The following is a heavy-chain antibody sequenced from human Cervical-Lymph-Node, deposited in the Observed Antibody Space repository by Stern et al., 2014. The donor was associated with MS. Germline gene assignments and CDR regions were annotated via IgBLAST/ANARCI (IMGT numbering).Heavy chain of an antibody. CDR3: ARDREWLRRGGYYYAMDV. Sequence: QVQLVQSGAEVKKPGSSVKVSCRASGDAFGSFSMNWLRQAPGQGLEWMGGVIPMFGTPNYAQKYLGRVTITADESTSTAYMELSSLRSEDTAVYYCARDREWLRRGGYYYAMDVWGQGTTVTVSS. D-gene: IGHD3-3*01. J-gene: IGHJ6*02. CDR2: VIPMFGTP. V-gene: IGHV1-69*01. CDR1: GDAFGSFS.